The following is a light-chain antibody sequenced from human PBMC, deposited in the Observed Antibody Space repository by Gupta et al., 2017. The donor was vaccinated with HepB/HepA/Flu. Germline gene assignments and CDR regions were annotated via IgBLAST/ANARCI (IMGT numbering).Light chain of an antibody. V-gene: IGKV1-9*01. CDR2: AAS. CDR1: QGISSY. CDR3: QQVNSYPLT. J-gene: IGKJ3*01. Sequence: IQFTQSPSFLSASVGDRVTITCRASQGISSYLAWYQQKPGKVPKLLIYAASTLQSGVPSRFSGSGSGTEFTLTISSLQPEDFATYYCQQVNSYPLTFGPGTKVDIK.